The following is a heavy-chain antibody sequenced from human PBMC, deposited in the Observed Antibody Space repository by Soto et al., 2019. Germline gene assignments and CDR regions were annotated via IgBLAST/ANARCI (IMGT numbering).Heavy chain of an antibody. J-gene: IGHJ4*02. Sequence: QVQLVQSGAEVKKPGASVKVSCKASGYTFTSYGISWVRQAPGQGLEWMGWISAYNGNTNYPQKLQGILTITTDTPTSTAYIDLRSLRSDDTAVYYCASYRSSIYCSRHKPPPPDYWGQGTLVTVSS. CDR1: GYTFTSYG. CDR3: ASYRSSIYCSRHKPPPPDY. D-gene: IGHD2-15*01. CDR2: ISAYNGNT. V-gene: IGHV1-18*01.